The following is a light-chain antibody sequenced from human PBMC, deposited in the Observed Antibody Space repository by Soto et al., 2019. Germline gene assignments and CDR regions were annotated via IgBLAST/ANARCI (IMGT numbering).Light chain of an antibody. CDR2: EVS. CDR1: SSDVDNYNY. Sequence: QSVLTQPASVSGSPGQSITISCTGTSSDVDNYNYVSWYQQHPGKAPKLLIYEVSNRPSGVSNRFSGSKSANTASLTISGLQAEDEADYCCSSYTRSTTRVFGGGTKLTVL. J-gene: IGLJ2*01. V-gene: IGLV2-14*01. CDR3: SSYTRSTTRV.